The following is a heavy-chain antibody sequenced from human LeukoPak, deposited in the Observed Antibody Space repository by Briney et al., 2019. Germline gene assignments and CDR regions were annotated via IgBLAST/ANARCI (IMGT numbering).Heavy chain of an antibody. V-gene: IGHV4-31*03. D-gene: IGHD5-24*01. CDR3: ARDDRDGFNPSYYFDY. CDR1: GGSISSGVYY. CDR2: IYHSGST. J-gene: IGHJ4*02. Sequence: PSQTLSLTCTVSGGSISSGVYYWTWIRQRPGKGLEWIGYIYHSGSTYYNPSLKSRVTISVDTSKNQFSLKLTSVTAADTAVYYCARDDRDGFNPSYYFDYWGQGSLVTVSS.